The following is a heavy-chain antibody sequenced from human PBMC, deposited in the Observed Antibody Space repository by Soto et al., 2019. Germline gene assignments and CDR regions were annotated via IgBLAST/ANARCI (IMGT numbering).Heavy chain of an antibody. CDR3: ARAWHYYGSGSYYKGWDYGMDV. D-gene: IGHD3-10*01. Sequence: SETLSLTCAFYGGSFSGYYWSWIRQPPGKGLEWIGEINHSGSTNYNPSLKSRVTISVDTSKNQFSLKLSSVTAADTAVYYCARAWHYYGSGSYYKGWDYGMDVWGQGTTVTVSS. CDR1: GGSFSGYY. J-gene: IGHJ6*02. V-gene: IGHV4-34*01. CDR2: INHSGST.